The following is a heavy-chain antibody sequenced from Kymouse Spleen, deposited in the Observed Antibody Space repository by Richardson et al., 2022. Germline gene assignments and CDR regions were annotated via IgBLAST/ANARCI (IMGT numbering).Heavy chain of an antibody. CDR1: GGSISSSNW. CDR3: ARDGAGATDYYYYGMDV. CDR2: IYHSGST. J-gene: IGHJ6*02. Sequence: QVQLQESGPGLVKPSGTLSLTCAVSGGSISSSNWWSWVRQPPGKGLEWIGEIYHSGSTNYNPSLKSRVTISVDKSKNQFSLKLSSVTAADTAVYYCARDGAGATDYYYYGMDVWGQGTTVTVSS. D-gene: IGHD1-26*01. V-gene: IGHV4-4*02.